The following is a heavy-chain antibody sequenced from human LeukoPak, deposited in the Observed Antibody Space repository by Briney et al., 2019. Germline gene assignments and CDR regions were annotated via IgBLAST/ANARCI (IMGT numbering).Heavy chain of an antibody. D-gene: IGHD4-17*01. V-gene: IGHV3-30*03. J-gene: IGHJ4*02. CDR3: ARGSGYGDPPNYFDY. Sequence: PGGSLRLSCAASGFTFSSYAMNWVRQAPGKGLEWVAVISYDGSIKFYADSVKGRFTISRDNSKNTLYLQMNSLRAEDTAVYYCARGSGYGDPPNYFDYWGQGTLVTVSS. CDR2: ISYDGSIK. CDR1: GFTFSSYA.